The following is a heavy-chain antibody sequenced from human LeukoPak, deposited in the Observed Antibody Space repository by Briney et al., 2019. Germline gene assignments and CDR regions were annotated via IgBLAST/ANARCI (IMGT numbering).Heavy chain of an antibody. V-gene: IGHV4-39*01. D-gene: IGHD2-8*01. CDR2: VYYSGCT. Sequence: PSETLSLTCTVSSGSIGSSSNYWGWIRQAPGTGLEWVGKVYYSGCTFYNPSLKSRVTISVDTSKNQFSLKLRSVTAADTPIYYCARASFNVVFGNWFDPWGQGTLVTVSS. CDR1: SGSIGSSSNY. J-gene: IGHJ5*02. CDR3: ARASFNVVFGNWFDP.